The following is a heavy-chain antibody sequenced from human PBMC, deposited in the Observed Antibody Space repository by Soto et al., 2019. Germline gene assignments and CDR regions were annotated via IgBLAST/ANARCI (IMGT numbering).Heavy chain of an antibody. D-gene: IGHD1-26*01. CDR1: GFTFSSYA. V-gene: IGHV3-30-3*01. CDR3: ARDLGSGSSDY. CDR2: ISYDGSNK. J-gene: IGHJ4*02. Sequence: VGSLRLSCAASGFTFSSYAMHWVRQAPGKGLEWVAVISYDGSNKYYADSVKGRFTISRDNSKNTLYLQMNSLRAEDTAVYYCARDLGSGSSDYWGQGTLVTVSS.